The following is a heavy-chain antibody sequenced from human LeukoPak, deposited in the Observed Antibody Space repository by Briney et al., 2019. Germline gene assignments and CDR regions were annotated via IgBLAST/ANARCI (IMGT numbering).Heavy chain of an antibody. Sequence: PSETLSRICTVSGGSISSSKYYWGWIRQPPGEGLEWIGYLYYSGSTYYNPSLKSRVTMSVDTSKNQFSLKLSSVTAADTAVYYCARYYSGSYGFDYWGQGTLVTVSS. CDR2: LYYSGST. D-gene: IGHD1-26*01. J-gene: IGHJ4*02. CDR1: GGSISSSKYY. V-gene: IGHV4-39*01. CDR3: ARYYSGSYGFDY.